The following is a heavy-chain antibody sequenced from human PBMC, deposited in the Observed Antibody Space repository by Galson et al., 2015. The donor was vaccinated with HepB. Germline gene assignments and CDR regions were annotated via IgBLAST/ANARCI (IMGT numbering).Heavy chain of an antibody. J-gene: IGHJ5*02. D-gene: IGHD2-15*01. CDR2: MNSNSGNT. CDR3: ARVAHVAVGGPSRPYNWFDP. CDR1: GYTFTNFD. V-gene: IGHV1-8*01. Sequence: SVKVSCKASGYTFTNFDINWVRQATGQGLEWMGWMNSNSGNTGYAQKFQGRVTMTRNTSISTAYLELSSLRSEDTAIYYCARVAHVAVGGPSRPYNWFDPWGQGTLVTVSS.